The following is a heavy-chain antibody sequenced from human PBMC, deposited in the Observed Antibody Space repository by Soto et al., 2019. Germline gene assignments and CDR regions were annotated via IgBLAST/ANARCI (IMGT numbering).Heavy chain of an antibody. CDR1: GFTFSSYG. CDR3: ARESLTIPDY. Sequence: QVQLVESGGGVVQPGRSLRLFCAASGFTFSSYGMHWVRQAPGKGLEWVAVIWYDGSNKYYADSVKGRFTISRDNSKNTLYLQMNSLRAEDTAVYYCARESLTIPDYWGQGTLVTVSS. V-gene: IGHV3-33*01. J-gene: IGHJ4*02. CDR2: IWYDGSNK. D-gene: IGHD3-3*01.